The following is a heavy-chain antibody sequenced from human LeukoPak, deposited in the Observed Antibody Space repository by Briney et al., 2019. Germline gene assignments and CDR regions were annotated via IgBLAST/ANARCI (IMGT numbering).Heavy chain of an antibody. D-gene: IGHD3-10*01. CDR2: IYHSGST. J-gene: IGHJ3*02. CDR1: GGSINSDTFY. V-gene: IGHV4-39*07. Sequence: SETLSLTCTVSGGSINSDTFYWGWIRQPPGKGLEWVGSIYHSGSTYYNPSLKSRVTISVDTSKNQFSLKLSSVTAADTAVYYCARLAPGFGGIVLGAFDIWGQGTMVTVSS. CDR3: ARLAPGFGGIVLGAFDI.